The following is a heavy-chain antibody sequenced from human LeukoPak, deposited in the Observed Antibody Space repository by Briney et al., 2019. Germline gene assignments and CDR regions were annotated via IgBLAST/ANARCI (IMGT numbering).Heavy chain of an antibody. Sequence: ASVKVSCKASGYTFARYYMHWVRQAPGQGLEWMGIINPSGGTTNYAQKFQGRVTVSGDTSTSTVYMELSSLRSEDTAVYYCARSRFMTFHYDYWGQGTLVTVSS. V-gene: IGHV1-46*01. J-gene: IGHJ4*02. CDR1: GYTFARYY. CDR3: ARSRFMTFHYDY. D-gene: IGHD3/OR15-3a*01. CDR2: INPSGGTT.